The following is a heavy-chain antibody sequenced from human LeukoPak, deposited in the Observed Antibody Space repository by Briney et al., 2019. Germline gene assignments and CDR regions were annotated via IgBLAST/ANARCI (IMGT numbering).Heavy chain of an antibody. Sequence: GSSVKVSCKAFGGTFSSYAISWVRQAPGQGLEWMGGIIPIFGTANYAQKFQGRVTITADESTSTAYMELSSLRSEDTAVYSCARGVVVIRVGAFDIWGQGTMVTVSS. D-gene: IGHD3-22*01. V-gene: IGHV1-69*01. J-gene: IGHJ3*02. CDR1: GGTFSSYA. CDR3: ARGVVVIRVGAFDI. CDR2: IIPIFGTA.